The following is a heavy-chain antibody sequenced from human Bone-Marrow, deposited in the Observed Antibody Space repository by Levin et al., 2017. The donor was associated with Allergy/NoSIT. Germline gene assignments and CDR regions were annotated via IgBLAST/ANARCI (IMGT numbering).Heavy chain of an antibody. Sequence: RSQTLSLTCTVSGGSISSGDYYWSWIRQPPGKGLEWIGYIYYSGSTYYNPSLKSRVTISVDTSKNQFSLKLSSVTAADTAVYYCARVRGWINWFDPWGQGTLVTVSS. V-gene: IGHV4-30-4*01. D-gene: IGHD5-12*01. J-gene: IGHJ5*02. CDR3: ARVRGWINWFDP. CDR1: GGSISSGDYY. CDR2: IYYSGST.